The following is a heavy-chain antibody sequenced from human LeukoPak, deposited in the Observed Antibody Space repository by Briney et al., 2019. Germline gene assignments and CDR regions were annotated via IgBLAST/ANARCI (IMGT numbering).Heavy chain of an antibody. CDR3: ARELWPGDY. CDR2: IKKDGSEK. Sequence: PGGSLRLSCAASGFTFSNYWMGWVRQAPGKGLEWVANIKKDGSEKNYVDSVKGRFTISRDNARNSLYLQMNSLRVEDTAAYYCARELWPGDYWGQGTLVTVSS. J-gene: IGHJ4*02. CDR1: GFTFSNYW. V-gene: IGHV3-7*01. D-gene: IGHD3-16*01.